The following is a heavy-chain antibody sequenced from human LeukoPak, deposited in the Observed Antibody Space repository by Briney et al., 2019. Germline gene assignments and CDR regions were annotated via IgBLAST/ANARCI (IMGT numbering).Heavy chain of an antibody. CDR1: GFTFDDYA. D-gene: IGHD3-10*01. J-gene: IGHJ2*01. CDR3: ARDIRRYYGSGSYPLFDL. CDR2: ISWNSGSI. Sequence: GRSLRLSCAASGFTFDDYAMHWVRQAPGKGLEWVSGISWNSGSIGYADSVKGRFTISRDNAKNSLYLQMNSLRAEDTALYYCARDIRRYYGSGSYPLFDLWGRGTRVTVSS. V-gene: IGHV3-9*01.